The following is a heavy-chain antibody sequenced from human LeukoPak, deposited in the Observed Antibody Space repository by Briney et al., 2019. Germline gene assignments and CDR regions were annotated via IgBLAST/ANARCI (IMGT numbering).Heavy chain of an antibody. J-gene: IGHJ4*02. Sequence: PGGSLRLSCAASGFTFSSYAMTWVRQAPGKGLEWVSTIRISDDSTYYADSVKGRFTISRDNSKNTLYLQMNSLRAEDTDIYYCAKDTGPAAGITADYWGQGTLVTVSS. CDR3: AKDTGPAAGITADY. V-gene: IGHV3-23*01. CDR2: IRISDDST. D-gene: IGHD6-13*01. CDR1: GFTFSSYA.